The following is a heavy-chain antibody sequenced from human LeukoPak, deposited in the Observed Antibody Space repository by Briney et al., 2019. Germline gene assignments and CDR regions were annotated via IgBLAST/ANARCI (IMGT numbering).Heavy chain of an antibody. CDR3: AKIDNWNYWFDP. Sequence: SETLSLTCTVSGGSISPYYWSWIRQPPGKGLEWIGYIYYSGSTNYNPSLKSRVTISVDTSKNQFSLKLSSVTPADTAVYYCAKIDNWNYWFDPWGQGTLVTVSS. CDR2: IYYSGST. V-gene: IGHV4-59*01. CDR1: GGSISPYY. J-gene: IGHJ5*02. D-gene: IGHD1-7*01.